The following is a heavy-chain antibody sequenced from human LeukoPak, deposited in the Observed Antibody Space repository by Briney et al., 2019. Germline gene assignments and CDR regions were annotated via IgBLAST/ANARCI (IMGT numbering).Heavy chain of an antibody. CDR2: IRTRSNNFAT. J-gene: IGHJ5*02. V-gene: IGHV3-73*01. D-gene: IGHD4/OR15-4a*01. Sequence: GRSLKLSCAASGFVLSGSPIHWVRQASGRGLEWVALIRTRSNNFATAYAASLRGRFTVSRDDSRNMAYLQMNSLKIEDTAVYYCTSLTTKTPWGQGTRVTVSS. CDR3: TSLTTKTP. CDR1: GFVLSGSP.